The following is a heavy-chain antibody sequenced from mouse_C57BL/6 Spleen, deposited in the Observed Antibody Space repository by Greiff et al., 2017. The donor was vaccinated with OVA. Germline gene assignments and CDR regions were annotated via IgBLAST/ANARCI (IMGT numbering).Heavy chain of an antibody. Sequence: EVKLVESGGGLVKPGGSLKLSCAASGFTFSSYTMSWVRQTPEKRLEWVATISGGGGNTYYPDSVKGRFTISRDNATNTLYLQMSSLRSEDTALYYGAREGGYYAMDYWGQGTSVTVSS. V-gene: IGHV5-9*01. CDR3: AREGGYYAMDY. CDR2: ISGGGGNT. CDR1: GFTFSSYT. J-gene: IGHJ4*01.